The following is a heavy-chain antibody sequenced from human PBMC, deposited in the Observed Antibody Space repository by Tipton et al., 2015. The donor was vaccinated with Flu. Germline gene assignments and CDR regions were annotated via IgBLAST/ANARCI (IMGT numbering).Heavy chain of an antibody. J-gene: IGHJ4*02. D-gene: IGHD6-13*01. CDR1: GFTFSSYS. V-gene: IGHV3-21*01. CDR3: ARDKAAAGTFDY. CDR2: ISSSSSYI. Sequence: SLRLSCAASGFTFSSYSMNSVRQAPGKGLEWVSSISSSSSYIYYADSVKGRFTISRDNAKNSLYLQMNSLRAEDTAVYYCARDKAAAGTFDYWGQGTLVTVSS.